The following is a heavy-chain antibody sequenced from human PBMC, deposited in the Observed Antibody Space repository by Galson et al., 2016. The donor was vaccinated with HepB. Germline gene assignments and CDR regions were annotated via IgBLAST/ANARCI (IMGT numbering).Heavy chain of an antibody. D-gene: IGHD6-13*01. CDR2: IWYDGSYK. CDR3: ARVEGLGSNWYRAPHFDS. Sequence: SLRLSCATSGFTFSRYTMHWVRQAPGKGLEWVSVIWYDGSYKHYGDSVKGRFTISRDNSKNTLFLQMNSLRIEGTAVYYCARVEGLGSNWYRAPHFDSWGQGTLVTVSS. CDR1: GFTFSRYT. J-gene: IGHJ4*02. V-gene: IGHV3-33*01.